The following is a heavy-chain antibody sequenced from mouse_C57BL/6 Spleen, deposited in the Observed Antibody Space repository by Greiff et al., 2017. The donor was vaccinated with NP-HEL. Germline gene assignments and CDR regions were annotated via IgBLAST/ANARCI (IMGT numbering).Heavy chain of an antibody. CDR3: ARRDLLDY. CDR1: GYTFTDYY. J-gene: IGHJ2*01. Sequence: LEESGAELVRPGASVKLSCKASGYTFTDYYINWVKQRPGQGLEWIARIYPGSGNTYYNEKFKGKATLTAEKSSSTAYMQLSSLTSEDSAVYFCARRDLLDYWGQGTTLTVSS. CDR2: IYPGSGNT. D-gene: IGHD2-1*01. V-gene: IGHV1-76*01.